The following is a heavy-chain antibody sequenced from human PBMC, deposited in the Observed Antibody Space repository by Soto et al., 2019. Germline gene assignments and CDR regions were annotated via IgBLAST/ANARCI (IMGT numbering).Heavy chain of an antibody. CDR1: GFTFSSYG. CDR2: IWYDGSNK. V-gene: IGHV3-33*01. CDR3: ARERDTTMAPSFAS. Sequence: HPGGSLRLSCAASGFTFSSYGMHWVRQAPGQGLEWVAVIWYDGSNKDYADSVKGRFSVSRDSSKNTLYLQMNSLRAEDTAVYYCARERDTTMAPSFASWGQGSLVTVSS. D-gene: IGHD5-18*01. J-gene: IGHJ4*02.